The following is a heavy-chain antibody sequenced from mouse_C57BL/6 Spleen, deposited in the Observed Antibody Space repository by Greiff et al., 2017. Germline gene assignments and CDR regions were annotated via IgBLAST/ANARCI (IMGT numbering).Heavy chain of an antibody. D-gene: IGHD2-4*01. CDR2: IYPRSGNT. V-gene: IGHV1-81*01. CDR1: GYTFTSYG. J-gene: IGHJ3*01. CDR3: ARRDYDYDVGAY. Sequence: QVQLQQSGAELARPGASVKLSCKASGYTFTSYGISWVKQRTGQGLEWIGEIYPRSGNTYYNEKFKGKATLTADKSSSTAYMELRSLTSEDSAVYFCARRDYDYDVGAYWGQGTLVTVSA.